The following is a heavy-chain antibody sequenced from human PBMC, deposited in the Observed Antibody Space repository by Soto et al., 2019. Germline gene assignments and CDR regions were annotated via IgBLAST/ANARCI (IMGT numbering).Heavy chain of an antibody. CDR2: IYYSGST. J-gene: IGHJ4*02. V-gene: IGHV4-31*03. Sequence: PSETLSLTCTVSGGSISSGGYYWSWIRQHPGKGLEWIGYIYYSGSTYYNPSLKSRVTISVDTSKNQFSLKLSSVTAADTAVYYCARRGVFYSSSSGYYFDYWGQGTLVTVSS. CDR3: ARRGVFYSSSSGYYFDY. CDR1: GGSISSGGYY. D-gene: IGHD6-6*01.